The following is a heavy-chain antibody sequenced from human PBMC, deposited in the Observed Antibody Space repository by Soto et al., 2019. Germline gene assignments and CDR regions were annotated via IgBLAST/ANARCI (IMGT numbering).Heavy chain of an antibody. J-gene: IGHJ4*02. Sequence: SETLSLTCNVSGGPINSPDYYWSWIRQSPGKGLEWIGYIYYNGSTQYNPSLKSRVTISVDTSKNQFSLKLSSVTAADTAVYYCARGGYYDSSGNAQFDYWGQGTLVTVSS. CDR3: ARGGYYDSSGNAQFDY. CDR1: GGPINSPDYY. V-gene: IGHV4-30-4*01. CDR2: IYYNGST. D-gene: IGHD3-22*01.